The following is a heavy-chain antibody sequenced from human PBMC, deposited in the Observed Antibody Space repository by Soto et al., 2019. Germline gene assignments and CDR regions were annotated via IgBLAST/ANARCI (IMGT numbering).Heavy chain of an antibody. Sequence: QVQLVESGGGLVKPGGSLRLSCTASGFTFSDYYMSWIRQAPGKGLEWVSYISSSGSNIYYADSVKGLFTISRDNPKNALYRKMNSLRAEYAAVDYCAIYREGGYSYGPIDYLGQGNLVTCSS. V-gene: IGHV3-11*01. J-gene: IGHJ4*02. CDR1: GFTFSDYY. D-gene: IGHD5-18*01. CDR2: ISSSGSNI. CDR3: AIYREGGYSYGPIDY.